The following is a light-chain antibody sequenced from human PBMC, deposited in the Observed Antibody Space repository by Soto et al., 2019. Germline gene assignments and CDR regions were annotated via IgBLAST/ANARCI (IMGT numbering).Light chain of an antibody. J-gene: IGKJ4*01. CDR2: GAS. V-gene: IGKV3-15*01. Sequence: EIVLTQSPATLSVSPGERATLSCRASQSVSSNLAWYQQKPGQAPRLLIFGASARATGIPSRFSGSGSGTEFTLTISSLQSEDFAVYYCQQYNRWRLTFGGGTKVDIK. CDR1: QSVSSN. CDR3: QQYNRWRLT.